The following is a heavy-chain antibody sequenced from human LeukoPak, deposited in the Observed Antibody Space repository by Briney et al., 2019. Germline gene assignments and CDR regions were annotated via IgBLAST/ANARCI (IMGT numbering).Heavy chain of an antibody. J-gene: IGHJ4*02. CDR2: IIPIFGTA. CDR3: ARVLGIVVPAAPPDYYSDY. V-gene: IGHV1-69*15. D-gene: IGHD2-2*01. Sequence: SVKVSCKASGGTFSSYAISWVRQAPGQGLEWMGRIIPIFGTANYAQKFQGRVTTTADESTSTAYMELSSLRSEDTAVYYCARVLGIVVPAAPPDYYSDYWGQGALVTVSS. CDR1: GGTFSSYA.